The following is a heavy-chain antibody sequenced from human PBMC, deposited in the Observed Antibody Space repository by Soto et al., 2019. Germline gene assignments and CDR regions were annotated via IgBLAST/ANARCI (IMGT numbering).Heavy chain of an antibody. V-gene: IGHV3-74*01. CDR1: GFTFSSFW. J-gene: IGHJ4*02. Sequence: GGSLRLSCAGSGFTFSSFWMHWVRHVPGKGLVWVSRSDGDGSGARYADSVKGRFTISRDNAKNTLYLQMNSLRAEDTALYYCAKAGIAAADSDYWGQGTLVTF. CDR2: SDGDGSGA. CDR3: AKAGIAAADSDY. D-gene: IGHD6-13*01.